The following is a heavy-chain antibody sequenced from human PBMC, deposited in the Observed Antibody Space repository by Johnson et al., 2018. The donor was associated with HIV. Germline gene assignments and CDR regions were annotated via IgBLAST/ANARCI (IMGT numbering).Heavy chain of an antibody. J-gene: IGHJ3*02. CDR3: AKDRKGSSSWLRSGVAFDI. V-gene: IGHV3-20*04. Sequence: VQLVESGGGVVRPGGSLRLSCAASGFNVDDDALSWVRQVPGEGLEWVAVISCDGGSTGYADSVKGRFTISRDNAKNSLYLQMNSLRAEDTALYYCAKDRKGSSSWLRSGVAFDIWGQGTMVTVSS. CDR2: ISCDGGST. CDR1: GFNVDDDA. D-gene: IGHD6-13*01.